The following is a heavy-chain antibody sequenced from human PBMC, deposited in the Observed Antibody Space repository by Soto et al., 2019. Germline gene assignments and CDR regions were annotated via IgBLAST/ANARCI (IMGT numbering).Heavy chain of an antibody. CDR1: GFTFNNYA. J-gene: IGHJ5*01. CDR3: AKIDPPPAPSPLPS. Sequence: GGSLRLSCAASGFTFNNYAMSWVRRAPGKGLEWVSGISGSGRSTYYADSVKGRFTISRDTSRNTVYLQMNSLRGEDTAVYYCAKIDPPPAPSPLPSWGXVPLVTVT. CDR2: ISGSGRST. D-gene: IGHD3-22*01. V-gene: IGHV3-23*01.